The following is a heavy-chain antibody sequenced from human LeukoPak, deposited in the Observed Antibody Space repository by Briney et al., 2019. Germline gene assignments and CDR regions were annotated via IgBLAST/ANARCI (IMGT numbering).Heavy chain of an antibody. CDR1: GGTFSSYA. CDR3: ASIAVAGGGYFQH. V-gene: IGHV1-69*04. J-gene: IGHJ1*01. Sequence: SVKVSCKASGGTFSSYAISWVRQAPGQGLEWMGRIIPILGIANYAQKFQGRVTITADKSTSTAYMELSSLRSEDTAVYYCASIAVAGGGYFQHWGQGTLVTVAS. D-gene: IGHD6-19*01. CDR2: IIPILGIA.